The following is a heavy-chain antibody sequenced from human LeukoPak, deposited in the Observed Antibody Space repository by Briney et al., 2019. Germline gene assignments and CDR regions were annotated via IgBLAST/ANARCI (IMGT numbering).Heavy chain of an antibody. CDR1: GGSISSYY. D-gene: IGHD2-21*02. Sequence: TSETLSLTCTVSGGSISSYYWSWIRQPPGKGLEWIGYIYYSGSTNYNPSLKSRVTISVDTSKNQFSLKLTSVTAADTAVYYCARTVTENYFNNWGQGTLVTVSS. CDR2: IYYSGST. J-gene: IGHJ4*02. CDR3: ARTVTENYFNN. V-gene: IGHV4-59*08.